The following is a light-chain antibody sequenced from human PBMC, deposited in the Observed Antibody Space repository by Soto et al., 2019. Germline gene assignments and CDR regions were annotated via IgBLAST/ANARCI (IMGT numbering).Light chain of an antibody. CDR1: SSNIGRNT. Sequence: QSVLTQSPSASGTPGQRVTISCSGSSSNIGRNTVNWYQQLPGTAPQLLIYSNNQRPSGVPARFSGSKSGTSASLAISGLQSEDEADYYCAAWDDSLNGVVFGGGTQLTVL. CDR3: AAWDDSLNGVV. CDR2: SNN. J-gene: IGLJ2*01. V-gene: IGLV1-44*01.